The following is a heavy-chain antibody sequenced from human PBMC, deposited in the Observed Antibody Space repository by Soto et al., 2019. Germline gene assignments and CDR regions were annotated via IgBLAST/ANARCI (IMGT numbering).Heavy chain of an antibody. V-gene: IGHV3-7*01. CDR2: IKQDGSEE. J-gene: IGHJ4*02. CDR3: ARGLGYTSGWYYCDY. D-gene: IGHD6-19*01. CDR1: GFTFSTYW. Sequence: EVQLVESGGGLVQPGGSLRLSCAASGFTFSTYWMTWVRQAPGKGLEWVANIKQDGSEEYYVDSVKGRFTISRDNAKKSLYLQMNSLRAEDTAVYYCARGLGYTSGWYYCDYWGQGTLVTVSS.